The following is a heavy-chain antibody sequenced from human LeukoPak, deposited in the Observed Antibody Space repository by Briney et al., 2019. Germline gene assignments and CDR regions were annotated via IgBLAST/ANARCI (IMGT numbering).Heavy chain of an antibody. Sequence: QTGGSLRLSCAASGFTFSSYWIHWVRQAPGKGLVWVSHMNSDESSTTYADSVKGRFTIPSDSAKKTLYLQMNSLTANDRSFCYCAREGGYDCSRTSCYPDYWGQGTLVTVSS. CDR1: GFTFSSYW. CDR2: MNSDESST. V-gene: IGHV3-74*01. D-gene: IGHD2-2*01. CDR3: AREGGYDCSRTSCYPDY. J-gene: IGHJ4*02.